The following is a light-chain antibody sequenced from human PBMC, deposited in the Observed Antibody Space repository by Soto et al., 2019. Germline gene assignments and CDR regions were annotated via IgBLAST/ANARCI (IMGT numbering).Light chain of an antibody. CDR1: QSVGSY. V-gene: IGKV3-11*01. J-gene: IGKJ4*01. CDR3: QQRASWLT. CDR2: DAS. Sequence: EIVLTQSPPTLSLSPGERATLSCRASQSVGSYLAWYQQKPGQAPRLLIFDASNRATGIPARFSGSGSGTDFTLTISSLQPEDFAVYYCQQRASWLTFGGGTKVEIK.